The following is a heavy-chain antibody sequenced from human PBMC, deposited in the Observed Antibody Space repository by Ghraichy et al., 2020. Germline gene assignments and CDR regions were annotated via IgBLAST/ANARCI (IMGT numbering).Heavy chain of an antibody. CDR1: GGSVSSGPYY. V-gene: IGHV4-61*01. J-gene: IGHJ4*02. Sequence: ESLNISCSVSGGSVSSGPYYWSWIRQPPGKRLEWITYIYYSGSTTYNPSLKSRVTISVDTSKNQFSLTLTSVTAADTAVYYCASGLGYDSTFFDYWGQGALVTVSS. CDR3: ASGLGYDSTFFDY. D-gene: IGHD3-16*01. CDR2: IYYSGST.